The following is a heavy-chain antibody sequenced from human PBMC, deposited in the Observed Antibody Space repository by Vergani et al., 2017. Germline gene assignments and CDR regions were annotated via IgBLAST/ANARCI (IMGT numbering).Heavy chain of an antibody. CDR1: GYTFTSYG. Sequence: QVQLVQSGAEVKKPGASVKVSCKASGYTFTSYGISWVRQAPGQGLEWMGWISAYNGNTNYAQKLQGRVTMTTDTSTSTAYMELRSLRSDDTAVYYCARVTVGXYYYDSSGYYLTTGGSDYWGQGTLVTVSS. CDR3: ARVTVGXYYYDSSGYYLTTGGSDY. J-gene: IGHJ4*02. V-gene: IGHV1-18*01. CDR2: ISAYNGNT. D-gene: IGHD3-22*01.